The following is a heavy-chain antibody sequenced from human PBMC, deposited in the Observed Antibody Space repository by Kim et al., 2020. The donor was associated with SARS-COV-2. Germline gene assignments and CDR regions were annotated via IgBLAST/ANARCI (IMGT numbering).Heavy chain of an antibody. CDR1: AFTFKTYA. Sequence: GGSLRLSCVASAFTFKTYAMSWVRQAPGKGLESVSSIYSDSSGTFYADSVKGRFTISRDNSKSTLYLQMNSLTADDTALYYCARAGLDGHFYVGYFDYWGRGTLVTVSS. CDR2: IYSDSSGT. CDR3: ARAGLDGHFYVGYFDY. V-gene: IGHV3-23*03. J-gene: IGHJ4*02. D-gene: IGHD3-10*02.